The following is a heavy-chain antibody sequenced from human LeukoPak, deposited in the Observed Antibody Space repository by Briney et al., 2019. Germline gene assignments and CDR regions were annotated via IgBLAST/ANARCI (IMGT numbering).Heavy chain of an antibody. D-gene: IGHD6-19*01. V-gene: IGHV3-48*03. CDR3: ASYVYSSGWTNDAFDI. CDR2: ISRSGSTI. Sequence: GGSLRLSCAASGFTFSSYEMNWVRQAPGKGLEWVSYISRSGSTIYYADSVKGRFTISRDNAKNSLYLQMNSLRAEDTAVYYCASYVYSSGWTNDAFDIWGQGTMVTVSS. J-gene: IGHJ3*02. CDR1: GFTFSSYE.